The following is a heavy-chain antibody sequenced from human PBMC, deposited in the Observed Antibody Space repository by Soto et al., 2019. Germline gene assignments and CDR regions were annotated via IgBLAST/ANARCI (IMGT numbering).Heavy chain of an antibody. V-gene: IGHV4-30-2*01. Sequence: SETLSLTCAVSGGSISSGGYSWSWIRQPPGKGLEWIGDIYHSGSTYYNPSLKSRVTISVDKSKNQFSLKLSSVTAADTAVYYCARDLVWFGDNYYYYGMDVWGQGTTVTV. CDR3: ARDLVWFGDNYYYYGMDV. D-gene: IGHD3-10*01. CDR1: GGSISSGGYS. CDR2: IYHSGST. J-gene: IGHJ6*02.